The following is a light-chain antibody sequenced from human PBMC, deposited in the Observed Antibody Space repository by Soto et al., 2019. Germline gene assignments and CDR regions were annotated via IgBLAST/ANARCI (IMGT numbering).Light chain of an antibody. Sequence: EIVLTQSPATLSLSPGERATLSCRASQSVSTFLAWYQQRPGQAPRLLIYGASNRATGIPARFSGSGSGTDFTLTISSLEPEDFAVYYCQQHNNWPSWTFGQGTKVEIK. V-gene: IGKV3-11*01. CDR1: QSVSTF. J-gene: IGKJ1*01. CDR2: GAS. CDR3: QQHNNWPSWT.